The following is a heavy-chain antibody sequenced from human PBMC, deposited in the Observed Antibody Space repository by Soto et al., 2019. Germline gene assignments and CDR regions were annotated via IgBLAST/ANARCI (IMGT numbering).Heavy chain of an antibody. CDR3: ARRPNAQDCSSTSCFSDDY. V-gene: IGHV4-30-4*01. J-gene: IGHJ4*02. CDR2: IYYSGST. D-gene: IGHD2-2*01. CDR1: GGSISSGDYY. Sequence: QVQLQESGPGLVKPSQTLSLTCTVSGGSISSGDYYWSWIRQPPGKGLEWIGYIYYSGSTYYNPSLKSRVTISVDTSKNQFSLKLGSVTAADTAVYYCARRPNAQDCSSTSCFSDDYWGQGTLVTVSS.